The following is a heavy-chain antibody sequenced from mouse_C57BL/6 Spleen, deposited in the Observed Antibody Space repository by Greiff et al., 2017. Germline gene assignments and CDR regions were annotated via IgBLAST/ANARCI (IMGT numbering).Heavy chain of an antibody. CDR3: ARGGIITTGYLDY. V-gene: IGHV1-69*01. D-gene: IGHD1-1*01. Sequence: QVQLQQPGAELVMPGASVKLSCKASGYTFTSYWMHWVKQRPGQGLEWIGEIDPSDSYTNYNQKFKGKSTLTVDKSSSTAYMQLSSLTSEDSAVYYCARGGIITTGYLDYWGQGTTLTVSS. CDR1: GYTFTSYW. CDR2: IDPSDSYT. J-gene: IGHJ2*01.